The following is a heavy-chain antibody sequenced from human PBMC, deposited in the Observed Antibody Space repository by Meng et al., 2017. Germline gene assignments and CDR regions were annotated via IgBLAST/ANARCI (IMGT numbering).Heavy chain of an antibody. J-gene: IGHJ4*02. CDR1: GGSFSGYY. Sequence: QVQLQQWGEGLLKPSETLSLTCAVHGGSFSGYYWSWIRQPPGKGLEWIGEINHSGSTNYNPSLKSRVTISVDTSKNQFSLKLSSVTAADTAVYYCARGSMFGATVTKIDYWGQGTLVTVSS. D-gene: IGHD4-17*01. CDR3: ARGSMFGATVTKIDY. V-gene: IGHV4-34*01. CDR2: INHSGST.